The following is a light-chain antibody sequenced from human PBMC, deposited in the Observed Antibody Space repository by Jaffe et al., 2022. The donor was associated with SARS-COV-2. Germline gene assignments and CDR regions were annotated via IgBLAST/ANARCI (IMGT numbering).Light chain of an antibody. CDR3: QRYDRHPLT. J-gene: IGKJ4*01. CDR1: RSISTW. Sequence: DIQMTQSPSTLSASVGDRVIITCRASRSISTWLAWYQQKPGKAPNLLIHKASSLHSGVPSRFSGSGSGTEFTLTISSLQPDDFATYYCQRYDRHPLTFGGGTKVEIK. V-gene: IGKV1-5*03. CDR2: KAS.